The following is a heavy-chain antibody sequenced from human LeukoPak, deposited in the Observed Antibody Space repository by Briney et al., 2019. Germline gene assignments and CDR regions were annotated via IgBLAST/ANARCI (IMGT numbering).Heavy chain of an antibody. CDR2: ISGSGGST. J-gene: IGHJ4*02. V-gene: IGHV3-23*01. Sequence: GGSLRLSCAASGFTFSSYAMSWVRQAPGKGLEWVSAISGSGGSTYYADSVKGRFTISRDNSKNTLHLQMNSLRAEDTAVYYCAHQSDDILTGQFDYWGQGTLVTVPS. CDR3: AHQSDDILTGQFDY. CDR1: GFTFSSYA. D-gene: IGHD3-9*01.